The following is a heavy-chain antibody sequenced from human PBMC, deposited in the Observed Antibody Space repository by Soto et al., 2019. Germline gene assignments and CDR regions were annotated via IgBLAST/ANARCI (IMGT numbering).Heavy chain of an antibody. CDR3: ARETGEDYYYGMDV. D-gene: IGHD7-27*01. CDR2: IWCDGSNK. J-gene: IGHJ6*02. CDR1: GFTFSSYG. Sequence: QVQLVESGGGVVQPGRSLRLSCAASGFTFSSYGMHWVRQAPGKGLEWVAVIWCDGSNKYYADSVKGRFTISRDNSKNTLYLQMNSLRAEDTAVYYCARETGEDYYYGMDVWGQGTTVTVSS. V-gene: IGHV3-33*01.